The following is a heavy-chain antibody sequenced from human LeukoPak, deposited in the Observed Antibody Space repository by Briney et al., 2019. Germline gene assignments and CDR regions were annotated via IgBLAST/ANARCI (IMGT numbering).Heavy chain of an antibody. CDR3: ATRYYDSSGYRPDFDY. Sequence: SQTLSLTCTVSGGSISSGGYYWSWIRQHPGKGLEWIGYIYYSGSTYYNPPLKSRVTISVDTSKNQFSLKLSSVTAADTAVYYCATRYYDSSGYRPDFDYWGQGTLVTVSS. CDR2: IYYSGST. V-gene: IGHV4-31*03. D-gene: IGHD3-22*01. J-gene: IGHJ4*02. CDR1: GGSISSGGYY.